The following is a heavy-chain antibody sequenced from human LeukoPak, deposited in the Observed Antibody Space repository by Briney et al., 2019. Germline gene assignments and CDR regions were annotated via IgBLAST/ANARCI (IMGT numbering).Heavy chain of an antibody. CDR2: ITRDSIYT. D-gene: IGHD1-26*01. CDR1: GFTFSNYN. J-gene: IGHJ4*02. V-gene: IGHV3-21*01. CDR3: ATTGSGSYYDY. Sequence: GGSLRLSCAASGFTFSNYNMNWVRQTPGKGLEWVSSITRDSIYTFYADSVKGRFTISRDNAKNSLSLQMNSLRAEDTAVYYCATTGSGSYYDYWGQGTLVTVSS.